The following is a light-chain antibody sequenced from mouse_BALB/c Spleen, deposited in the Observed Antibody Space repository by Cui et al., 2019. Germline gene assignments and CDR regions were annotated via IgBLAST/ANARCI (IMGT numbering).Light chain of an antibody. Sequence: DIQMTQSPASQSASLGESVTITCLASQTSGTWLAWYQQKPGKSPQLLIYAATSLGDGVPSRFSGSGSGTKFSFKISSLQAEDCVSYYCQQIYSTPYTFGGGTKLEIK. CDR2: AAT. J-gene: IGKJ2*01. V-gene: IGKV12-98*01. CDR3: QQIYSTPYT. CDR1: QTSGTW.